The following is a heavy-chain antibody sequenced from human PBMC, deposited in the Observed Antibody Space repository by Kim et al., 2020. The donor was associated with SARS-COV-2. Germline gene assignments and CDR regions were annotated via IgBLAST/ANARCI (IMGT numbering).Heavy chain of an antibody. J-gene: IGHJ3*02. Sequence: GGSLRLSCAAPGFTFSSYSMNWVRQAPGKGLEWVSSISSSSSYIYYADSVKGRFTISRDNAKNSLYLQMNSLRAEDTAVYYCAREGIGEDPNAFDIWGQGTMVTVSS. CDR3: AREGIGEDPNAFDI. D-gene: IGHD3-10*01. CDR1: GFTFSSYS. CDR2: ISSSSSYI. V-gene: IGHV3-21*01.